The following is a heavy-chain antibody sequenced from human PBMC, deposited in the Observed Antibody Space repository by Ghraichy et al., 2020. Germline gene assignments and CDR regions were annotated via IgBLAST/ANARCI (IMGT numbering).Heavy chain of an antibody. CDR2: INHSGST. V-gene: IGHV4-34*01. J-gene: IGHJ4*02. CDR1: VGSFSGYY. D-gene: IGHD2-15*01. Sequence: LSLTCAVYVGSFSGYYWTWIRQPPGKGLEWIGDINHSGSTNYNPSLKSRVTILVDTSKNQFSLKLTSVTAADTAVYYCARGYCSGGSCYSGDSFDFWGQGTLVTVSS. CDR3: ARGYCSGGSCYSGDSFDF.